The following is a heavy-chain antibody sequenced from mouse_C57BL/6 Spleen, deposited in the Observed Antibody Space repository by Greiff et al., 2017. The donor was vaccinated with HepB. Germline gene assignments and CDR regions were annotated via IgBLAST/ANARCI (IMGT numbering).Heavy chain of an antibody. CDR3: ARGASIVTTEVFAY. Sequence: QVQLQQPGAELVKPGASVKLSCKASGYTFTSYWMHWVKQRPGQGLEWIGMIHPNSGSTNYNEKFKSKATLTVDKSSSTAYMQLSSLTSEDSAVYYGARGASIVTTEVFAYWGQGTLVTVSA. D-gene: IGHD2-5*01. CDR2: IHPNSGST. V-gene: IGHV1-64*01. CDR1: GYTFTSYW. J-gene: IGHJ3*01.